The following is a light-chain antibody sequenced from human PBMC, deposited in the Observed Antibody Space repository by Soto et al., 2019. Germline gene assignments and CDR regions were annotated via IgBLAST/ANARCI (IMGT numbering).Light chain of an antibody. CDR3: QQLNNYPIT. CDR1: QGISSY. V-gene: IGKV1-9*01. CDR2: AAS. Sequence: DIQMTQSPSSLSASIGDRVTITCRASQGISSYLAWCQQKPGKAPKLLIYAASTLQSGVPSRFSGSGSGTDFTLTISSLQPEDFATYYCQQLNNYPITFGQGTRLEIK. J-gene: IGKJ5*01.